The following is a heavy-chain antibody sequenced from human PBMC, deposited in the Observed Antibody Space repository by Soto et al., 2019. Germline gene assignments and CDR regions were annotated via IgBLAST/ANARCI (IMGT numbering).Heavy chain of an antibody. D-gene: IGHD6-6*01. Sequence: EVQLAESGGGLAQPGGSLRLSCAASGLTLSGYAMDWVRQAPGKGLEYVSGISSNGVGTYYANSVQGRFTISRDNSKNTVYLQMGSLRPEDMAVYYCARRARPDFYHMDVWGKGTTVTVS. CDR3: ARRARPDFYHMDV. CDR2: ISSNGVGT. CDR1: GLTLSGYA. V-gene: IGHV3-64*01. J-gene: IGHJ6*03.